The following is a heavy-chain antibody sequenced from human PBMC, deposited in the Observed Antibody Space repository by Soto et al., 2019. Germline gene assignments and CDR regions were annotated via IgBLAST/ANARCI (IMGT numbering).Heavy chain of an antibody. CDR3: AKARVRIVGANSFDY. CDR2: ILDDGDKR. J-gene: IGHJ4*02. V-gene: IGHV3-30*18. Sequence: SLRLSCVGSGFTFSNYGMHWVRQPPGKGLEWVALILDDGDKRYYADSVRGRLIISRDNSKDTLYLQMNSLGPDDTAVYFCAKARVRIVGANSFDYWGQGTPVTVSS. CDR1: GFTFSNYG. D-gene: IGHD1-26*01.